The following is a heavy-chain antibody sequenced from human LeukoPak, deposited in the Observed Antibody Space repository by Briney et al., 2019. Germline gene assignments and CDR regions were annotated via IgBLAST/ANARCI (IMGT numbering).Heavy chain of an antibody. CDR1: GYSFSNYW. J-gene: IGHJ4*02. D-gene: IGHD1-26*01. Sequence: RGESLKISCKGSGYSFSNYWISWVRQMPGEGLEWMGRIDPSDSYTNYSPSFQGHVTISADKSISTAYLQWNSLKASDTAIYYCARQEYSGSYYVYWGQGTLVTVSS. CDR2: IDPSDSYT. V-gene: IGHV5-10-1*01. CDR3: ARQEYSGSYYVY.